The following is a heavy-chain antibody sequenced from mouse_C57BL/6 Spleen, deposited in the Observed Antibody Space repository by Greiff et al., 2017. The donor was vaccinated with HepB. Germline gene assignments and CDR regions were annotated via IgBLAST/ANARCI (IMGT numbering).Heavy chain of an antibody. J-gene: IGHJ4*01. CDR3: TIYYGNYDYAMDY. Sequence: EVKVEESGGGLVQPGGSMKLSCVASGFTFSNYWMNWVRQSPEKGLEWVAQIRLKSDNYETHYAESVKGRFTISRDDSKSSVYLQMNNLRAEDTGIYYCTIYYGNYDYAMDYWGQGTSVTVSS. CDR1: GFTFSNYW. CDR2: IRLKSDNYET. D-gene: IGHD2-1*01. V-gene: IGHV6-3*01.